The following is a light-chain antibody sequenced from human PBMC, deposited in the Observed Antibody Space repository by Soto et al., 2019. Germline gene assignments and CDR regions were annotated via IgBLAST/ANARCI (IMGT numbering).Light chain of an antibody. CDR2: ATS. V-gene: IGKV1-39*01. CDR1: QSMNTH. CDR3: QQTYGAGT. J-gene: IGKJ2*01. Sequence: DIQMTQSPSSLSAAVGDKVSITCRASQSMNTHLNWYQQKPGKAPKLLIYATSSLQSGVPPRFSGSGSGTAFTLTISSLQPEDFATYYCQQTYGAGTFGQGTKLEIK.